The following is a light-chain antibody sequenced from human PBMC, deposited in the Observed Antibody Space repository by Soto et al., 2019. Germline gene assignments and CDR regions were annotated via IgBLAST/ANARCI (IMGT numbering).Light chain of an antibody. CDR2: KAS. J-gene: IGKJ1*01. CDR1: QTISSW. Sequence: DIQMTQSPSTLSGSVGDRVTITCRASQTISSWLAWYQQKPGKAPKLLIYKASTLKSGVQSRFSGSGSGTEFTLTISSLQPDDVATYYCQHYNSSSEAFGQGTKVDIK. CDR3: QHYNSSSEA. V-gene: IGKV1-5*03.